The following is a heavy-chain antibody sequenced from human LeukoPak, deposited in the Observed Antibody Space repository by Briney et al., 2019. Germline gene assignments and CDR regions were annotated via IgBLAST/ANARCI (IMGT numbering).Heavy chain of an antibody. J-gene: IGHJ3*02. D-gene: IGHD6-19*01. V-gene: IGHV3-30*18. CDR3: AKDRIAVAGGHHDAFDI. CDR1: GFTFSSYG. Sequence: PGGSLRLSCAASGFTFSSYGMHWVRQAPGKGLEWVAVISYDGSNKYYADSVKGRFTISRDNSKNTLYLQMNSLRAEDTAVYYCAKDRIAVAGGHHDAFDIWGQGTMVTVSS. CDR2: ISYDGSNK.